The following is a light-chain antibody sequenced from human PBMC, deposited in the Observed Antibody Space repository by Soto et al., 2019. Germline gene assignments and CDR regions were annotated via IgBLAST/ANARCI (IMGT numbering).Light chain of an antibody. V-gene: IGKV1-5*03. CDR3: QQYNSYSFT. CDR1: QSISNW. CDR2: KAS. Sequence: DIQMTQSPSTLSASVGDRVTITCRASQSISNWLAWYQQKPGKAPKLLIYKASSLKSGVPARFIGSGSGTEFTLTISSLQPEDFSTYYCQQYNSYSFTFGPGTKVDLK. J-gene: IGKJ3*01.